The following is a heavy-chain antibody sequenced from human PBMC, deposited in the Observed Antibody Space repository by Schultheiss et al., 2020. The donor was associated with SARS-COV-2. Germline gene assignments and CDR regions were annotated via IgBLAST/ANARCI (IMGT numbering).Heavy chain of an antibody. J-gene: IGHJ6*02. V-gene: IGHV3-48*04. CDR1: GFTFSSYG. CDR2: ISWNSGSI. CDR3: ARDPLRVSDYGDYDFDYYYYGMDV. D-gene: IGHD4-17*01. Sequence: GESLKISCAASGFTFSSYGMNWVRQAPGKGLEWVSGISWNSGSIGYVDSVKGRFTISRDNAKNSLYLQMNSLRAEDTAVYYCARDPLRVSDYGDYDFDYYYYGMDVWGQGTTVTVSS.